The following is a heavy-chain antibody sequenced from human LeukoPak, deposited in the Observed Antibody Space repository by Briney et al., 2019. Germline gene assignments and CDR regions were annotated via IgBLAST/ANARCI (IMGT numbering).Heavy chain of an antibody. V-gene: IGHV1-58*02. CDR1: GFSFLTST. J-gene: IGHJ4*02. Sequence: SVKVSCKASGFSFLTSTMQWVRQARGQRLEWMGWIVVGNGHTNYAQKFQERVTITRDMSTNTAYMELNNLRSEDTAVYYCAADLGGAAAGNLDYWGQGTLVTVSS. CDR3: AADLGGAAAGNLDY. D-gene: IGHD6-13*01. CDR2: IVVGNGHT.